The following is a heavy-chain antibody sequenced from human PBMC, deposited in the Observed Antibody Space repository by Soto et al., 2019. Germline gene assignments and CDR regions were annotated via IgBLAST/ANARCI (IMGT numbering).Heavy chain of an antibody. Sequence: QVQLVESGGGLVKPGGSLRLSCAASGFTFSDYYMSWIRQAPGKGLEWVSYISSSGSTIYYADSVKGRFTISRDNAKNLLYLQMNSLRAEGTAVYYCARDSLRFFDQNWFDPWGQGTLVTVSS. CDR3: ARDSLRFFDQNWFDP. CDR2: ISSSGSTI. V-gene: IGHV3-11*01. J-gene: IGHJ5*02. D-gene: IGHD3-9*01. CDR1: GFTFSDYY.